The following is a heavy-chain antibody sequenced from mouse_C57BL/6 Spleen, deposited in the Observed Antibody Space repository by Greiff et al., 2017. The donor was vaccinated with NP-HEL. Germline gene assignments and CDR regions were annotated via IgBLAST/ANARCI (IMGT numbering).Heavy chain of an antibody. V-gene: IGHV1-59*01. J-gene: IGHJ4*01. CDR1: GYTFTSYW. CDR2: IDPSDSYT. D-gene: IGHD1-1*01. Sequence: VQLQQPGAELVRPGTSVKLSCKASGYTFTSYWMHWVKQRPGQGLEWIGVIDPSDSYTNYNQKFKGKATLTVDTSSSTAYMQLSSLTSEDSAVYYCIITTVVADAMDYWGQGTSVTVSS. CDR3: IITTVVADAMDY.